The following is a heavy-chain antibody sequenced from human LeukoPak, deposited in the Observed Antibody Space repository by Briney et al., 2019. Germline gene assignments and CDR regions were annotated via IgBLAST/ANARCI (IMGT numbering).Heavy chain of an antibody. V-gene: IGHV1-69*06. CDR1: GGTFSSYA. Sequence: SVKVSCKASGGTFSSYAISWVRQAPGQRLEWMAGTIPIFGTANYAQNFQGRVTITADKSTSTAYMELSSLRSEDTAVYYCARSGGYYYYMDVWGKGTTVTVSS. CDR3: ARSGGYYYYMDV. CDR2: TIPIFGTA. J-gene: IGHJ6*03.